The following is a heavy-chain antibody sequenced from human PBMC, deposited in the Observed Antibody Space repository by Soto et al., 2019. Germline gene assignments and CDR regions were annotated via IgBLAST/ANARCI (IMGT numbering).Heavy chain of an antibody. CDR3: TTDGRGWSNYFDY. J-gene: IGHJ4*02. D-gene: IGHD6-19*01. CDR2: IKSKTDGGTT. Sequence: GGSLRLSCADSGFTFSDAWVSWVRQAPGKGLEWVGRIKSKTDGGTTDYSSPVNGRFTISRDDSKNTLYLQMNSIKTDDTAVYYCTTDGRGWSNYFDYWGRGPPVPASP. V-gene: IGHV3-15*01. CDR1: GFTFSDAW.